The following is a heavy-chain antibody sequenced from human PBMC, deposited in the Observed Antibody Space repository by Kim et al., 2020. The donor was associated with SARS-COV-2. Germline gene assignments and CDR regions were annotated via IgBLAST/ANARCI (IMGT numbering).Heavy chain of an antibody. CDR2: N. V-gene: IGHV6-1*01. J-gene: IGHJ4*02. CDR3: ARDTTSHGFDY. Sequence: NDYAVSVKSRITINPDTSKNQFSLQLNSVTPEDTAVYYCARDTTSHGFDYWGQGTLVTVSS. D-gene: IGHD2-2*01.